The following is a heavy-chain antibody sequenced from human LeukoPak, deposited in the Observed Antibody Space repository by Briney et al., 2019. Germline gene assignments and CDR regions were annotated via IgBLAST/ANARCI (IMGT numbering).Heavy chain of an antibody. J-gene: IGHJ6*02. CDR2: INPNTGVT. Sequence: GAPVKVSCKASGYTFTGYYMHWVRQAPGQGLEWMGWINPNTGVTNYAQKFRGMSTLTRDTSIITAYMELTRLRSDDTAVYYCARDRTTVTTGFYGMDVWGQGTTVSVSS. CDR3: ARDRTTVTTGFYGMDV. D-gene: IGHD4-17*01. V-gene: IGHV1-2*02. CDR1: GYTFTGYY.